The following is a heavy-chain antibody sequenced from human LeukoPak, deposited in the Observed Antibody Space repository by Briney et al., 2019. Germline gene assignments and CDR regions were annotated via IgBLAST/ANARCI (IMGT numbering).Heavy chain of an antibody. CDR3: AKENMPFGPSVVNRVGSAFDI. CDR1: GFTFSSFA. CDR2: IATTT. V-gene: IGHV3-23*01. D-gene: IGHD3-22*01. Sequence: GGSLRLSCAASGFTFSSFAMSWVRQAPGKGLEWVSNIATTTYYADSVKGRFTISRDNSKNTLYLQMNSLRADDTGVYYCAKENMPFGPSVVNRVGSAFDIWGQGTRVTVSS. J-gene: IGHJ3*02.